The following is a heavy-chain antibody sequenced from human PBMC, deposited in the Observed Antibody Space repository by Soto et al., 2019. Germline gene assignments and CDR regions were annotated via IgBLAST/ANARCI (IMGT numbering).Heavy chain of an antibody. D-gene: IGHD3-22*01. CDR1: GYTFTSYD. Sequence: QVQLVQSGAEVKKPGASVKVSCKASGYTFTSYDVNWVRQATGQGLEGMGWMNPNSGNTGYAQKFQGRVTMTRNTSISTAYMELSGLISEDTAVYYGARELTMIVDNWGQGTLVAVSS. V-gene: IGHV1-8*01. J-gene: IGHJ4*02. CDR2: MNPNSGNT. CDR3: ARELTMIVDN.